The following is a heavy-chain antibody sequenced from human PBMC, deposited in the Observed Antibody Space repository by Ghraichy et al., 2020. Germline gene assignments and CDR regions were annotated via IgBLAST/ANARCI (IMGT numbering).Heavy chain of an antibody. V-gene: IGHV3-7*01. CDR2: IKQDESEK. J-gene: IGHJ4*02. Sequence: GGSLRLACAASGFTFPTYWISWVRQAPGKGLEWVANIKQDESEKYYVDSVKGRFTISRDNAKNSLYLQMNSLRVEDTAVYYCARDTVNGMWSGGPFDYWGQGTLVTVSS. CDR1: GFTFPTYW. D-gene: IGHD3-3*01. CDR3: ARDTVNGMWSGGPFDY.